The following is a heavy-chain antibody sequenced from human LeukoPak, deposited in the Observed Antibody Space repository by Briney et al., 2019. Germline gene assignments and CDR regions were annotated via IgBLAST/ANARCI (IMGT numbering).Heavy chain of an antibody. CDR3: ATSHWGGRDY. D-gene: IGHD3-16*01. Sequence: PGGSLRLSCAASGFTFSSYWMSWVRQAPGKGLEWVANIKQDGSEKYYVDSVKGRFTISRDNAKNSLYLQMNSLRVEDTAVYHCATSHWGGRDYWGQGTLVTVSS. V-gene: IGHV3-7*01. CDR1: GFTFSSYW. CDR2: IKQDGSEK. J-gene: IGHJ4*02.